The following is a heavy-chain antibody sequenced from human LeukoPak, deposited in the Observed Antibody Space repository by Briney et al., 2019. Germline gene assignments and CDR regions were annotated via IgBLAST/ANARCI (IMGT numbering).Heavy chain of an antibody. J-gene: IGHJ4*02. CDR3: ATDLGIAATHPDY. Sequence: ASVKVSCKASGYTFTGYYMHWVRQAPGQGLEWMGRINPNSGGTNYAQKFQGRVTMTRDTSISTAYMELSRLRSDDTAVYYCATDLGIAATHPDYWGQGTLVTVSS. CDR2: INPNSGGT. D-gene: IGHD6-13*01. V-gene: IGHV1-2*06. CDR1: GYTFTGYY.